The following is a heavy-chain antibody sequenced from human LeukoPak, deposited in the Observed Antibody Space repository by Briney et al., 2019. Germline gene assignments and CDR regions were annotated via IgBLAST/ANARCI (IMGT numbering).Heavy chain of an antibody. J-gene: IGHJ4*02. D-gene: IGHD2-21*01. CDR3: ARGGHILFDY. CDR1: GGSISNYY. V-gene: IGHV4-59*12. CDR2: IYYSGST. Sequence: PSETLSLTCTVSGGSISNYYWSWIRQSPGKGPEWIGYIYYSGSTNYNPSLKSRVTISVDTSKNQFSLKLSSVTAADTAVYYCARGGHILFDYWGQGTLVTVSS.